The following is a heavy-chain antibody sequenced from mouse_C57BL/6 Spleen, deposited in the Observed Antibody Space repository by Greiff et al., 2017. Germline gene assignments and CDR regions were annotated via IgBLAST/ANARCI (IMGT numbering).Heavy chain of an antibody. D-gene: IGHD1-1*01. CDR1: GFTFTDYY. V-gene: IGHV7-3*01. CDR2: IRNKANGYTT. J-gene: IGHJ2*01. Sequence: EVQGVESGGGLVQPGGSLSLSCAASGFTFTDYYMSWVRQPPGKALEWLGFIRNKANGYTTEYSASVKGRFTISRDNSQSNLYLQMNALRAEDSATYYCARYDGSSYYFDYWGQGTTLTVSS. CDR3: ARYDGSSYYFDY.